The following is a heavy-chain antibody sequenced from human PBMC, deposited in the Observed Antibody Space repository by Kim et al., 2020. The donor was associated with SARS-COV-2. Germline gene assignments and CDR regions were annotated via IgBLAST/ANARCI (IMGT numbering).Heavy chain of an antibody. J-gene: IGHJ4*02. CDR3: ARAALGEADY. CDR1: GYTFTSYY. Sequence: ASVKVSCKASGYTFTSYYMHWVRQAPGQGLEWMGIINPSGGSTSYAQQFQGRVTMTREPSTSTVYMELSSLRSEDTAVYYCARAALGEADYWGQGTLVTVSS. CDR2: INPSGGST. V-gene: IGHV1-46*01. D-gene: IGHD3-16*01.